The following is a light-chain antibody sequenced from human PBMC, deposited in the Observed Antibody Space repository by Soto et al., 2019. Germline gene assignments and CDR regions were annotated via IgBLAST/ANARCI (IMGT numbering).Light chain of an antibody. CDR2: EVS. J-gene: IGLJ1*01. V-gene: IGLV2-14*01. CDR3: TSYTSSSTLDV. CDR1: SSDVGGYNY. Sequence: QSALTQPASVSGSPGQSITISCTGTSSDVGGYNYVSWYQQHPGKAPKLMIYEVSNRPLGVSNRFSGSKSGNTASPTISGLQAEDEADYYCTSYTSSSTLDVFGTGTKVTVL.